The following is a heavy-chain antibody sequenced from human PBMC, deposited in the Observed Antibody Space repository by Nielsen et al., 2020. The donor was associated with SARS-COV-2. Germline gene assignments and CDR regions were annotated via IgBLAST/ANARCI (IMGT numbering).Heavy chain of an antibody. CDR2: INAGNGNT. Sequence: ASVKVSCKASGYTFTSYAMHWVRQAPGQRLEWMGWINAGNGNTKYSQKFQGRVTITRDTSASTVYMELSSLRSEDTAVYYCARGRYSSGWWDYWGQGTLVTVSS. CDR3: ARGRYSSGWWDY. J-gene: IGHJ4*02. V-gene: IGHV1-3*01. CDR1: GYTFTSYA. D-gene: IGHD6-19*01.